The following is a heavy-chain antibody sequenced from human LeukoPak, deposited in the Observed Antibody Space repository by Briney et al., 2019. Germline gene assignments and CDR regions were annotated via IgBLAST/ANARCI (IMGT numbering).Heavy chain of an antibody. J-gene: IGHJ3*02. V-gene: IGHV4-34*01. D-gene: IGHD3-16*02. Sequence: SETLSLTCAVYGGSFSGYYWSWIRQPPGKGLEWTGEIYHSGSTNYNPSLKSRVTISVDTSKNQFSLKLSSVTAADTAVYYCARARYDYVWGSYRSDAFDIWGQGTMVTVSS. CDR3: ARARYDYVWGSYRSDAFDI. CDR1: GGSFSGYY. CDR2: IYHSGST.